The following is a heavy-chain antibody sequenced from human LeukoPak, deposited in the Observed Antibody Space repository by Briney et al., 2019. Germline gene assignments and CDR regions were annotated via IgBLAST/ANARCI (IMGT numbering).Heavy chain of an antibody. V-gene: IGHV1-69*04. CDR3: ARDGDRYCSSTSCYPEGY. D-gene: IGHD2-2*01. J-gene: IGHJ4*02. CDR2: IIPILGIA. CDR1: GGTFSSYA. Sequence: SVKVSCKASGGTFSSYAISWVRQAPGQGLEWMGRIIPILGIANYAQKFQGRVTITADKSTSTAYMELRSLRSDDTAVYYCARDGDRYCSSTSCYPEGYWGQGTLVTVSS.